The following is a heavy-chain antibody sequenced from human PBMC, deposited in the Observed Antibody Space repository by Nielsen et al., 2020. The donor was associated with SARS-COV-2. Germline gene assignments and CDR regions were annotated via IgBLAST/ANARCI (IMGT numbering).Heavy chain of an antibody. CDR3: ARAHRYSSSSKDYYYYYMDV. J-gene: IGHJ6*03. D-gene: IGHD6-6*01. V-gene: IGHV1-46*01. Sequence: WVRQAPGQGLEWMRIINPTGGSTSYAQKFQGRVTMTRDTSTTIVYMELSSLRSEDTAVYYCARAHRYSSSSKDYYYYYMDVWGKGTTVTVSS. CDR2: INPTGGST.